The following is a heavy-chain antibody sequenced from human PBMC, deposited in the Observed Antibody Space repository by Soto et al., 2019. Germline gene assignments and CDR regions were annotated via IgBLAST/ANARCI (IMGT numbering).Heavy chain of an antibody. V-gene: IGHV1-69*01. D-gene: IGHD3-16*02. CDR1: GGTFSSYA. J-gene: IGHJ4*02. CDR3: AAPGEGYRSDFDY. CDR2: SIPVFGTA. Sequence: QVQLVQSGAEVKKPGSSVKVSCKASGGTFSSYAISWVRQAPGQGLEWMGGSIPVFGTANYAQKFQGRVTITEDESTSTAYMELSSLRSEDKAVYYCAAPGEGYRSDFDYWGQGTLVTVSS.